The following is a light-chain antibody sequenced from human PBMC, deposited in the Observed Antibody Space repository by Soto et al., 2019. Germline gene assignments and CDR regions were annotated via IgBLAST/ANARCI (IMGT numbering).Light chain of an antibody. V-gene: IGLV2-14*03. CDR1: SSDVGGYNY. Sequence: QSALTQPASVSGSPGQSITISCTGTSSDVGGYNYVSWYQHHPGKAPKLLIYNVSDRPSGVSNRFSGPKSGNTASLIISGLQAEDEADYYCNSYTASRTLVFGGGTKLTVL. CDR2: NVS. J-gene: IGLJ2*01. CDR3: NSYTASRTLV.